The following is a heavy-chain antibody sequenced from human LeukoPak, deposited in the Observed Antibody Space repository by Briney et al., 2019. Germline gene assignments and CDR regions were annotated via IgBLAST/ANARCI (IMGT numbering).Heavy chain of an antibody. D-gene: IGHD3-9*01. V-gene: IGHV5-51*01. CDR1: GYTFSDLW. J-gene: IGHJ4*02. CDR2: VYPADSDT. Sequence: GESLKISCQASGYTFSDLWIGWVRQMPGQGLEWMGSVYPADSDTRYSPSFQGHVTISADKSISTAFLQWSSLKASDTAMYYCARVGADYDILTGYDYWGQGTLVTVSS. CDR3: ARVGADYDILTGYDY.